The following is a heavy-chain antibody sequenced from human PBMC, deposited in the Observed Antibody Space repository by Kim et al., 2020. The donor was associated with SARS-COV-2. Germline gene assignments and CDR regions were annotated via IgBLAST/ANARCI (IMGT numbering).Heavy chain of an antibody. J-gene: IGHJ6*02. CDR3: ARDLGLLWFGDHYGMDV. V-gene: IGHV3-30-3*01. D-gene: IGHD3-10*01. CDR2: ISYDGSNK. Sequence: GGSLRLSCAASGFTFSSYAMHWVRQAPGKGLEWVAVISYDGSNKYYADSVKGRFTISRDNSKNTLYLQMNSLRAEDTAVYYCARDLGLLWFGDHYGMDVWGQGTTLTVSS. CDR1: GFTFSSYA.